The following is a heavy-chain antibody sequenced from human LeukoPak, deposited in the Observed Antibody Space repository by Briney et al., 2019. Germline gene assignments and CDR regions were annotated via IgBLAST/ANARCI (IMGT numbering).Heavy chain of an antibody. CDR1: GYTFTSYA. J-gene: IGHJ4*02. D-gene: IGHD6-13*01. Sequence: ASVKVSCKASGYTFTSYAISWVRQAPGQGLEWMGRIIPILGIANYAQKFRGRVTVTADKSTSTAYMELSSLRSEDTAVYYCARDDDSSSWYYFDYWGQGTLVTVSS. V-gene: IGHV1-69*04. CDR3: ARDDDSSSWYYFDY. CDR2: IIPILGIA.